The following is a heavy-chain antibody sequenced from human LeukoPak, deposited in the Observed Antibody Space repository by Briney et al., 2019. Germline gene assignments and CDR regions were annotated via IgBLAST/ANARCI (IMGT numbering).Heavy chain of an antibody. CDR1: GFTFSTYS. CDR2: ISSSRNTI. CDR3: AKMAHRNWGSYRFVRSYQDY. J-gene: IGHJ4*02. V-gene: IGHV3-48*01. Sequence: PGGSLRLSCAASGFTFSTYSMNWVRQAPGKGLEWVSYISSSRNTIYYADSVKGRFTISRDNAKNSLYLQMNSLRAEDTAVYYCAKMAHRNWGSYRFVRSYQDYWGQGTLVTVSS. D-gene: IGHD3-16*02.